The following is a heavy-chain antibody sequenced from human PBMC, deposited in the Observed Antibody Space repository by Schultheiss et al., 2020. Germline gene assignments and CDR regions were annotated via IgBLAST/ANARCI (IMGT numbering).Heavy chain of an antibody. J-gene: IGHJ6*02. CDR2: IWYDGSNK. Sequence: GGSLRLSCAASGFTFSSYAMHWVRQAPGKGLEWVAVIWYDGSNKYYADSVKGRFTISRDNSKNTLYLQMNSLRAEDTAVYYCARRIAAHAYYYYYGMDVWGQGTTVTVSS. V-gene: IGHV3-33*08. D-gene: IGHD6-6*01. CDR1: GFTFSSYA. CDR3: ARRIAAHAYYYYYGMDV.